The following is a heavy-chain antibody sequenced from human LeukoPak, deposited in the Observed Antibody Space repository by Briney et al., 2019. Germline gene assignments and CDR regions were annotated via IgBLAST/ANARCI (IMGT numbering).Heavy chain of an antibody. Sequence: GGSLRLSCAASGFTVSTNYMSWVRQAPGKGLEWVSVIYSGGTTYYADSVKGRFTISRDNSKNTLSLLLNSLKTEDTAVYYCARGRRSGYYADSWGQGTLVTVSS. D-gene: IGHD3-3*01. J-gene: IGHJ4*02. CDR3: ARGRRSGYYADS. V-gene: IGHV3-53*05. CDR1: GFTVSTNY. CDR2: IYSGGTT.